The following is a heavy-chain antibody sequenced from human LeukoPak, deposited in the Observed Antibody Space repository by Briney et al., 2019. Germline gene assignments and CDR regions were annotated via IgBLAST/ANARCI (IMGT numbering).Heavy chain of an antibody. CDR3: AREMSAPTGWDAFDI. D-gene: IGHD1-14*01. CDR1: GFTFSSYA. V-gene: IGHV3-66*01. Sequence: QAGGSLRLSCAASGFTFSSYAMSWVRQAPGKGLEWVSVIYSGGSTYYADSVKGRFTISRDNSKNTLYLQMNSLRAEDTAVYYCAREMSAPTGWDAFDIWGQGTMVTVSS. CDR2: IYSGGST. J-gene: IGHJ3*02.